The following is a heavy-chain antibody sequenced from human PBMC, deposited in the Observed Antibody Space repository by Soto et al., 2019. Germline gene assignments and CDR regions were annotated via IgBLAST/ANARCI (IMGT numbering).Heavy chain of an antibody. Sequence: QVTLKESGPVLVKPTETLTLTCTVSGFSLSNARIGMSWIRQPQRKTLEWLAHIFSNDEKTYTTSLNSRLTIYKDTSKSNVVLTKNNMDPVDTATYSCARTPIVSRGYDPVSSNYNSLAVCGQVTTVTVTS. V-gene: IGHV2-26*01. CDR3: ARTPIVSRGYDPVSSNYNSLAV. CDR1: GFSLSNARIG. D-gene: IGHD5-12*01. CDR2: IFSNDEK. J-gene: IGHJ6*02.